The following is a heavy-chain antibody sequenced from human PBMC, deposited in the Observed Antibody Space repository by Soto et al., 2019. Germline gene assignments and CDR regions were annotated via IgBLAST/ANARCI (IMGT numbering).Heavy chain of an antibody. D-gene: IGHD5-18*01. V-gene: IGHV4-34*01. J-gene: IGHJ4*02. CDR3: ARALGYTYGHLPIDY. Sequence: PSETLSLTCAVYGGSFSGYYWSWIRQPPGKGLEWIGEINHSGSTNYNPSLKSRVTISVDTSKNQFSLSLSSVTAADTALYYCARALGYTYGHLPIDYWGQGTLVTVSS. CDR1: GGSFSGYY. CDR2: INHSGST.